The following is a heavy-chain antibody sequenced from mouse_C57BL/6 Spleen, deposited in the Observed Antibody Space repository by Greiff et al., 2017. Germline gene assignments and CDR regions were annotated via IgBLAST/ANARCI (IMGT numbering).Heavy chain of an antibody. CDR2: IDPSDSET. D-gene: IGHD3-1*01. CDR3: ARSASGCYCDY. J-gene: IGHJ2*01. Sequence: QVQLKQPGAELVRPGSSVTMSCKASGFTFTSYWMHWVKQRPIQGLEWLGNIDPSDSETNYTQKFKDKATLTVDKYSSTAYMQLSSLTSEDSAVYYCARSASGCYCDYWGQGTTLTVSS. CDR1: GFTFTSYW. V-gene: IGHV1-52*01.